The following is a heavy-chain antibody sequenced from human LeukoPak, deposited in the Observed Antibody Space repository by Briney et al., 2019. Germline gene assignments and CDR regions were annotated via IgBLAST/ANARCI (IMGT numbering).Heavy chain of an antibody. CDR1: GFTFSSYE. V-gene: IGHV3-48*03. CDR3: ARDSRGYSYGWGGAGSSYYMDV. Sequence: GGSLRLSCAAPGFTFSSYEMNWVRQAPGKGLEWVSYISSSGSTIYYADSVKGRFTISRDNAKNSLYLQMNSLRAEDTAVYYCARDSRGYSYGWGGAGSSYYMDVWGKGTTVTVSS. D-gene: IGHD5-18*01. J-gene: IGHJ6*03. CDR2: ISSSGSTI.